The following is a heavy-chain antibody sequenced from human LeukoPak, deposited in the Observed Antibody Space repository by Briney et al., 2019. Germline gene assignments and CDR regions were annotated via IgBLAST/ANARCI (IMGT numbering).Heavy chain of an antibody. D-gene: IGHD5/OR15-5a*01. CDR2: IYHSGST. Sequence: PSETLSLTCTVSGGSISSGGYYWRWIRQPPGKGLEWIGYIYHSGSTYYNPSLKSRVTISVDRSKNQFSLKLSSVTAADTAVYYCARGGSIYEIRYYYYMDVWGKGTTVTVSS. CDR3: ARGGSIYEIRYYYYMDV. V-gene: IGHV4-30-2*01. J-gene: IGHJ6*03. CDR1: GGSISSGGYY.